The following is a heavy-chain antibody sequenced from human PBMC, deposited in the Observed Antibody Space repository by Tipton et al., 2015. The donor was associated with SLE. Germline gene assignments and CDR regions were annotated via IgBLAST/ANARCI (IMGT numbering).Heavy chain of an antibody. Sequence: TLSLTCNVSGGSISTYHWSWLRQSPGKGLEWIGYIHHSGSINYNPSLRSQVTMSMDTSQNQLSLKLSSVTAADTAVYYCARHFYNIGWNHFDNWGPGTLVTVSS. CDR3: ARHFYNIGWNHFDN. CDR1: GGSISTYH. D-gene: IGHD6-19*01. CDR2: IHHSGSI. J-gene: IGHJ4*02. V-gene: IGHV4-59*08.